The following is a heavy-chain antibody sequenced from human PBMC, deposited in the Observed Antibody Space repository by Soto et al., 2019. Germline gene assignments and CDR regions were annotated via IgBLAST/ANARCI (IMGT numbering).Heavy chain of an antibody. CDR1: GFTFSSYA. CDR3: ARAQSSGNYYGDS. D-gene: IGHD1-26*01. CDR2: IWYDGTNK. J-gene: IGHJ4*02. Sequence: PGGSLRLSCAASGFTFSSYAMHWVRQAPGKGLEWVAVIWYDGTNKYYADSVKGRFTISRDNSKNTLSLQMNSLRAEDTAVYYRARAQSSGNYYGDSWGQGTLVTVSS. V-gene: IGHV3-33*01.